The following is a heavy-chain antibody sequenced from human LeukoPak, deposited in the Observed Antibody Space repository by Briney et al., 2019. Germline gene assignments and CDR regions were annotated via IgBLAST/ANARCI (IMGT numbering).Heavy chain of an antibody. CDR2: INHSGST. Sequence: SETLSLTCAVYGGSFSGYYWSWIRQPPGKGLEWIGEINHSGSTNYNPSLKSRVTISVDTSKNQFSLKLSSVTAADTAVYYCARITMVRGVISDYYYYGMDVWGQGTTVTVSS. J-gene: IGHJ6*02. D-gene: IGHD3-10*01. CDR3: ARITMVRGVISDYYYYGMDV. CDR1: GGSFSGYY. V-gene: IGHV4-34*01.